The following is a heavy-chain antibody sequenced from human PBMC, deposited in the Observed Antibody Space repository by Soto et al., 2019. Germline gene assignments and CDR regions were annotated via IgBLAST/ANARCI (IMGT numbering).Heavy chain of an antibody. CDR1: GGAISSDSYY. V-gene: IGHV4-39*01. CDR3: ARQASGDFWSGYSLDY. J-gene: IGHJ4*02. CDR2: IYYSGTT. Sequence: SETLSLTWTVAGGAISSDSYYWGWIRQPPGKGLEWIGIIYYSGTTYYNPSLKNRVTISVDTSKNQFSLKLSSVTAADTAVYYCARQASGDFWSGYSLDYWGRGTLVTVSS. D-gene: IGHD3-3*01.